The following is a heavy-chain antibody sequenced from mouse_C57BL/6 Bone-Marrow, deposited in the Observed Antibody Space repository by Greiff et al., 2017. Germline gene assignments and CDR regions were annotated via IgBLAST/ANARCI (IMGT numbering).Heavy chain of an antibody. V-gene: IGHV1-4*01. D-gene: IGHD1-1*01. CDR2: INPSSGYT. CDR1: GYTFTSYT. Sequence: VQLQQSGAELARPGASVKMSCKASGYTFTSYTMHWVKQRPGQGLEWIGYINPSSGYTKYNQKFKDKATLTADKSSSTAYMQLSSLTSEDSAVYYCAYYGSSYDYAMDYWGQGTSVTVSS. CDR3: AYYGSSYDYAMDY. J-gene: IGHJ4*01.